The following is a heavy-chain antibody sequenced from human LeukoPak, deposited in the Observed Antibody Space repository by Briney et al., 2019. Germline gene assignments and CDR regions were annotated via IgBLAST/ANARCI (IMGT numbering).Heavy chain of an antibody. D-gene: IGHD1-26*01. CDR2: ISGSGGST. J-gene: IGHJ4*02. CDR3: AKNGGSYYRPFDY. Sequence: AGGSLRLSXAASGFTFRSYAMSWVRQAPGKGLEWVSAISGSGGSTYYADSVKGRFTISRDNSKNTLYLQMNSLRAEDTAVYYCAKNGGSYYRPFDYWGQGTLVTVSS. V-gene: IGHV3-23*01. CDR1: GFTFRSYA.